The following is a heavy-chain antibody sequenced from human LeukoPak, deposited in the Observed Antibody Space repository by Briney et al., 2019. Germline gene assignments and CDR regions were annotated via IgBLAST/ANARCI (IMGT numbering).Heavy chain of an antibody. Sequence: SETLSLTCTVSGGSIGSYYWSWIRQPAGEGLEWIGRIYTSGGTVYNPSLKSRVTMSVDTSKNQFSLKLSSVTAADTAVYYCARGVFYYDTSGRGYYFDYWGQGTLVTVSS. V-gene: IGHV4-4*07. CDR1: GGSIGSYY. D-gene: IGHD3-22*01. CDR3: ARGVFYYDTSGRGYYFDY. J-gene: IGHJ4*02. CDR2: IYTSGGT.